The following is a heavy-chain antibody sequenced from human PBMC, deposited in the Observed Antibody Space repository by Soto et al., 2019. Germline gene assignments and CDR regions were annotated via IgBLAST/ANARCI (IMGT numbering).Heavy chain of an antibody. Sequence: QVQMVQSGAEVKKLGASVRVSCKASGYTFTSCDFNWVRQATGQGLEWMGWMNPNSGNTGYVQKFQGRVTMTRNTSISTAYMELSSLRSEDTAVYYCAREYSSGWSKDWGQGTLVTVSS. CDR3: AREYSSGWSKD. V-gene: IGHV1-8*01. D-gene: IGHD6-19*01. CDR1: GYTFTSCD. J-gene: IGHJ4*02. CDR2: MNPNSGNT.